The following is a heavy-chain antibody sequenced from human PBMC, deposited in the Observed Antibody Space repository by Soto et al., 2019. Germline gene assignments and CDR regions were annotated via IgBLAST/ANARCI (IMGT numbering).Heavy chain of an antibody. CDR3: AKDGYSISRNKPLDY. Sequence: EVQLLESGGGLVQPGGSLRLSCAASRFTFSSYAMYWVRQAPGKGLEWVSSISVSGGSTYYADSVKGRFTIPRDNSKNTLYRQMNSLRAEDTAVYYCAKDGYSISRNKPLDYWGQGTLVTVSS. V-gene: IGHV3-23*01. D-gene: IGHD1-26*01. J-gene: IGHJ4*02. CDR2: ISVSGGST. CDR1: RFTFSSYA.